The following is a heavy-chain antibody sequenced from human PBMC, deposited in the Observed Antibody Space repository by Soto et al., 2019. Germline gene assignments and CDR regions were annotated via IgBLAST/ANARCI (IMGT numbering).Heavy chain of an antibody. D-gene: IGHD6-13*01. V-gene: IGHV3-9*01. Sequence: EVQLVESGGGLVQPGRSLRLSCAASGFTFDDYAMHWVRQVPGKGLEWVSGINRNSGSIGYGDSVKGRFANSSDNAINTLQLQMNSLSAEDTAFYYCVKDECINWYSGRFRHWGQGTLVTVSS. J-gene: IGHJ1*01. CDR3: VKDECINWYSGRFRH. CDR2: INRNSGSI. CDR1: GFTFDDYA.